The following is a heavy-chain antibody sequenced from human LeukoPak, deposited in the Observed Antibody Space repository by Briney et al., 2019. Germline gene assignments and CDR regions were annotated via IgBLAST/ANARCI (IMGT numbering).Heavy chain of an antibody. J-gene: IGHJ4*02. CDR1: SYSIGSGHY. V-gene: IGHV4-38-2*02. Sequence: SETLSLTCTVSSYSIGSGHYWGWIRQPPGEGLEWIGYIYYSGSTYYNPSLKSRVTISVDTSKNQFSLKLSSVTAADTAVYYCARYERGYDYYFDYWGQGTPVTVSS. CDR2: IYYSGST. D-gene: IGHD5-12*01. CDR3: ARYERGYDYYFDY.